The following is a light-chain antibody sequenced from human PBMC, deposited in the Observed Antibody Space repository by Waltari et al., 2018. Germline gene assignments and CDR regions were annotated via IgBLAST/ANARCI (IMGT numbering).Light chain of an antibody. CDR1: PDISTY. Sequence: DIQLTQSPSFLSAFVGDRVTITCRASPDISTYLAWYQQIPGKAPKVLIYSASTLQSGVPSRFSGSGSGTEFTLTISSLQPEDFATYYCQQSYSTWTSGQGTKVEIK. J-gene: IGKJ1*01. CDR3: QQSYSTWT. V-gene: IGKV1-9*01. CDR2: SAS.